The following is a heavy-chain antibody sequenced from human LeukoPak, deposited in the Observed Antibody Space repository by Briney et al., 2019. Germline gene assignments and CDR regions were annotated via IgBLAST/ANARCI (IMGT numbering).Heavy chain of an antibody. D-gene: IGHD5-18*01. CDR3: AKGGGYNYGYVNY. J-gene: IGHJ4*02. V-gene: IGHV3-23*01. CDR1: GFIFSSYA. Sequence: TGGSLRLSCAASGFIFSSYAMSWVRQAPGKGLEWVSVISDSGGSTYYADSVKGRFTISRDNSKNTLSLQMNSLRAEDTAVYYCAKGGGYNYGYVNYWGQGTLVTVSS. CDR2: ISDSGGST.